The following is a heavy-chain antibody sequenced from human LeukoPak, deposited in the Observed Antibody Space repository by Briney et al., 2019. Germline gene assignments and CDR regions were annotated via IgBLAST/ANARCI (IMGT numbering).Heavy chain of an antibody. CDR1: GFTFSSYA. V-gene: IGHV3-23*01. CDR3: AKASSGSYYNAYFDY. J-gene: IGHJ4*02. D-gene: IGHD3-10*01. Sequence: GGSLRLSCAASGFTFSSYAMSWVRQAPGKGLEWASAISGSGGSTYYADSVKGRFTISRDNSKNTLYLQMNSLRAEDTAVYYCAKASSGSYYNAYFDYWGQGTLVTVSS. CDR2: ISGSGGST.